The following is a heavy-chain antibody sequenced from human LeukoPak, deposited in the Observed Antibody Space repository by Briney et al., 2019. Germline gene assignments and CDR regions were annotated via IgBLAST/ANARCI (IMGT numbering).Heavy chain of an antibody. V-gene: IGHV1-69*13. D-gene: IGHD2-15*01. J-gene: IGHJ6*02. CDR2: IIPIFGTA. Sequence: SVKVSCKASGYTFTSYYMHWVRQAPGQGLEWMGGIIPIFGTANYAQKFQGRVTITADESTSTAYMELSSLRSEDTAVYYCARGCSGGSCYPLSDYYYGMDVWGQGTTVTVSS. CDR1: GYTFTSYY. CDR3: ARGCSGGSCYPLSDYYYGMDV.